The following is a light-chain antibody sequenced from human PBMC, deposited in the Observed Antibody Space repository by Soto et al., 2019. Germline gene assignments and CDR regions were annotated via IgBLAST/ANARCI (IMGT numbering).Light chain of an antibody. J-gene: IGKJ4*01. CDR3: QQYGSSPLT. V-gene: IGKV3-20*01. CDR2: GAS. Sequence: EIVLTQSPVTLSLSPGERATLSCRASQSVGSSYLAWYQQKPGQAPRLLIYGASSRATGIPDRFSGSGSGTDFTLTISRLEPEDFAVYYCQQYGSSPLTFGGGTKVDIK. CDR1: QSVGSSY.